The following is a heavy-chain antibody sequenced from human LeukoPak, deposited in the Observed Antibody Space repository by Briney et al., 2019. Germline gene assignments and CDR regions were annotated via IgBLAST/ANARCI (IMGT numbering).Heavy chain of an antibody. CDR1: GYTFTSYG. D-gene: IGHD1-26*01. Sequence: VSVRVSCKASGYTFTSYGISWVRQAPGQGLEWMGWISAYNGDTSYAQNLQGRVTMTTDTSTSTAYMELRSLRSDDTAVYYCARSAGGSRRYDPWGQGTLVTVSS. V-gene: IGHV1-18*01. CDR3: ARSAGGSRRYDP. CDR2: ISAYNGDT. J-gene: IGHJ5*02.